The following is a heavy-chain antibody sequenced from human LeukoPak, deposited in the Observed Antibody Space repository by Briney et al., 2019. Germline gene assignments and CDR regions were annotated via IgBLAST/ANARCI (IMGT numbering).Heavy chain of an antibody. D-gene: IGHD3-3*01. CDR2: ISSSGSTI. CDR1: GFTFSSYE. Sequence: GGSLRLSCAASGFTFSSYEMNWVRQAPGKGLEWVSYISSSGSTIYYADSVKGRFTISRDNAKNSLYLQMNSLRAEDTAVYYCAGPDYDFWNWGQGTLVTVSS. V-gene: IGHV3-48*03. J-gene: IGHJ4*02. CDR3: AGPDYDFWN.